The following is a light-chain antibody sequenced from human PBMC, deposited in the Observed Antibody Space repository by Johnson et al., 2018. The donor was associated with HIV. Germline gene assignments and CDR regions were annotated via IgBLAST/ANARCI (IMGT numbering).Light chain of an antibody. CDR3: GTWDSSLSAGDV. CDR2: ENN. J-gene: IGLJ1*01. CDR1: SSNIGNNY. Sequence: QSVLTQPPSVSAAPGQKVTISCSGSSSNIGNNYVSWYQQLPGTAPKLLIYENNKRPSGIPDRFSGSNSGTSATLGITGLQTGDEADYYCGTWDSSLSAGDVFGTGTKVTVL. V-gene: IGLV1-51*02.